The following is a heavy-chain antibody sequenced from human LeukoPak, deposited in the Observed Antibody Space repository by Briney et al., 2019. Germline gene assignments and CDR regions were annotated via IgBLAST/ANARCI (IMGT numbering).Heavy chain of an antibody. D-gene: IGHD3-10*01. CDR1: GFTFSSYS. V-gene: IGHV3-48*02. CDR3: AREIISRAPAFDI. Sequence: GGSLRLSCAASGFTFSSYSMNWVRQAPGKGLEWVSYISSSSSTIHYADSVKGRFTISRDNAKNSLYLQMNSLRDEDTAVYYCAREIISRAPAFDIWAKGQWSPSLQ. CDR2: ISSSSSTI. J-gene: IGHJ3*02.